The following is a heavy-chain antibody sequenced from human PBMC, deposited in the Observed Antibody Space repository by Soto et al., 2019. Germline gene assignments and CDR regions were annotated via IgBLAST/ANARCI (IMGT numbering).Heavy chain of an antibody. J-gene: IGHJ4*02. V-gene: IGHV4-39*01. CDR1: GGSISSSSYY. Sequence: SETLSLACTVSGGSISSSSYYWGWIRQPPGKGLEWIGSIYYSGSTYYNPSLKSRVTISVDTSKNQFSLKLSSVTAADTTVYFCARLHAQLWFFDYWAQRTLVTGSS. D-gene: IGHD5-18*01. CDR3: ARLHAQLWFFDY. CDR2: IYYSGST.